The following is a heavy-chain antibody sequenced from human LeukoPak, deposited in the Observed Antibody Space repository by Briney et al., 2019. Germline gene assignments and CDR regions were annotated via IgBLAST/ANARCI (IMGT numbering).Heavy chain of an antibody. J-gene: IGHJ4*02. V-gene: IGHV3-23*01. CDR1: GFTFSSYA. CDR2: ISCSGGST. D-gene: IGHD3-22*01. Sequence: TGGSLRLSCAASGFTFSSYAMSWVRQAPGKGLEWVSAISCSGGSTYYADSVKGRFTISRDNSKNTLYLQMNSLRAEDTAVYYCAKGSRTMIVVVIAYWGQGTLVTVSS. CDR3: AKGSRTMIVVVIAY.